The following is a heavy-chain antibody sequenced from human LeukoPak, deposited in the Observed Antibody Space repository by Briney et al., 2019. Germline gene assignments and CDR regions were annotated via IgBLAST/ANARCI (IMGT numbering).Heavy chain of an antibody. V-gene: IGHV4-31*03. CDR1: GGSISSGGYY. J-gene: IGHJ4*02. D-gene: IGHD1-1*01. Sequence: PSESLSLTCTVSGGSISSGGYYWSWIPQHPGKGLEWIGYIYYSGSTYYNPSLKSRVTISVDTSKNQFSLKLSSVTGADTAVYYCARAVVSGLAWLERYFDYWGQGTLVTVSS. CDR3: ARAVVSGLAWLERYFDY. CDR2: IYYSGST.